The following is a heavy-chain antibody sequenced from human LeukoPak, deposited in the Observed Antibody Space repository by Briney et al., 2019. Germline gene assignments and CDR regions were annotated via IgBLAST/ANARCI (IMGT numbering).Heavy chain of an antibody. CDR2: IYDSGTT. V-gene: IGHV4-31*03. D-gene: IGHD2-15*01. Sequence: QTLSVTCTVSGGSISGGGYYWSWIRQHPGEGLEWIGYIYDSGTTYYNPSLQSRVTISVDTSENQFSLKLSSVTAADTAVYYCARAFCSGGSCLLYYFDYWGQGILVTVSS. CDR1: GGSISGGGYY. CDR3: ARAFCSGGSCLLYYFDY. J-gene: IGHJ4*02.